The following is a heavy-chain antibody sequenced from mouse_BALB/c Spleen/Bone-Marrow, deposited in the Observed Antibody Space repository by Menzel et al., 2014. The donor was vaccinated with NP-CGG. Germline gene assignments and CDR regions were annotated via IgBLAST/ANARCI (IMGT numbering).Heavy chain of an antibody. V-gene: IGHV1-77*01. J-gene: IGHJ4*01. D-gene: IGHD4-1*01. CDR1: GYTFTDYY. Sequence: VQLQQSGAGLARPGASVKLSCKASGYTFTDYYINWVKQRTGQGLEWIGEIYPGSGNTYYNEKFKGKATLTADKSSSTAYMQLSSLTSEDSAVYFCARDWDYYAMDYWGQGTSVTVSS. CDR3: ARDWDYYAMDY. CDR2: IYPGSGNT.